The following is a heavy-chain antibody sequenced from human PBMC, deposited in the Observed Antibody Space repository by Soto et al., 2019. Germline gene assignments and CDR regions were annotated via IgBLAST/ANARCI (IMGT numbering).Heavy chain of an antibody. J-gene: IGHJ4*02. CDR1: GYTFTGYY. Sequence: ASVKVSCKASGYTFTGYYMHWVRQAPGQGLEWMGWINPNSGGTNYTQKFQGRVTMTRDTSISTAYMELSRLRSDDTAVYYCARGSKDYVWGSYLPEYYFDYWGQGTLVTSPQ. CDR3: ARGSKDYVWGSYLPEYYFDY. D-gene: IGHD3-16*01. V-gene: IGHV1-2*02. CDR2: INPNSGGT.